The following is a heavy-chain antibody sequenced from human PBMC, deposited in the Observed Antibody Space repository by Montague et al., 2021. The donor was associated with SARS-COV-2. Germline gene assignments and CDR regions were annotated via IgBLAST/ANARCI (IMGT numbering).Heavy chain of an antibody. CDR2: IYHSGSS. CDR1: GEYVSAFY. D-gene: IGHD6-25*01. Sequence: SETLSLTCSVSGEYVSAFYWNWLRQSPGKGLEWIGRIYHSGSSNFNPSLKRRLSMSIDTSKNQFSLTLRSVTAADTAIYFYARDPRGGTGYLDSWGQGILVAVSS. CDR3: ARDPRGGTGYLDS. J-gene: IGHJ5*01. V-gene: IGHV4-59*02.